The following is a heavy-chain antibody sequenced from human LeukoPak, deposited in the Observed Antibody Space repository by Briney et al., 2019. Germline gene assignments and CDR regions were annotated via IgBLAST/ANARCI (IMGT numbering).Heavy chain of an antibody. V-gene: IGHV4-59*12. CDR3: ARGSPRPEI. Sequence: SETLSLTCTLPRDSITGFYWSLTRQLTGKRPQWIGYNHYSGTTHYNPSLESRVTISVDTSNNQFSLRLNSVTAADTAVYYCARGSPRPEIWGQGTLVTVSS. CDR2: NHYSGTT. J-gene: IGHJ3*02. CDR1: RDSITGFY.